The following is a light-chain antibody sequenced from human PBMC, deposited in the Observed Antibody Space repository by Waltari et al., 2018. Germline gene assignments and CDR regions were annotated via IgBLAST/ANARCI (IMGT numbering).Light chain of an antibody. CDR1: SSNIGTNY. V-gene: IGLV1-47*01. Sequence: QSVLTQPPSVSGTPGQGVTISCSGSSSNIGTNYVYWYQQLPRTAPNLLIFRNDQRPSGGPDRFSASKSGTSASLASSGLRSGDEADYYCAAWDDGLSGPVFGGGTKLTVL. CDR3: AAWDDGLSGPV. J-gene: IGLJ3*02. CDR2: RND.